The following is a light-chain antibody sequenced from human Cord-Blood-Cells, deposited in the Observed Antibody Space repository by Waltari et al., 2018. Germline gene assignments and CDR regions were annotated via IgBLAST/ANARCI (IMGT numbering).Light chain of an antibody. CDR3: AAWDDSLNGPV. CDR1: SSNIGSNT. J-gene: IGLJ2*01. Sequence: QSVLTQPPSASGTPGQRVTISCSGSSSNIGSNTVNWYQQLPGTAPELLIYSNNQRPSGVPDRFSGSKSCTSASLAIGGLQSEDEADYYWAAWDDSLNGPVFGGGTKLTVL. CDR2: SNN. V-gene: IGLV1-44*01.